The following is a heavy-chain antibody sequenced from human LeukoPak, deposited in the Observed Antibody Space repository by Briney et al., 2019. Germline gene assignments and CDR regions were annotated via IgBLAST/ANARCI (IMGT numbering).Heavy chain of an antibody. CDR2: ISGSGGST. J-gene: IGHJ4*02. CDR3: AKSSYYDSSGYYREYYFDY. CDR1: GFTFSTYA. D-gene: IGHD3-22*01. Sequence: GGSLRLSCAASGFTFSTYAMSWVRQAPGKGLEWVSAISGSGGSTNYADSVKDRVTVSRDNSKSTLYLQMNSLRADDTAVYYCAKSSYYDSSGYYREYYFDYWGQGTMVTVSS. V-gene: IGHV3-23*01.